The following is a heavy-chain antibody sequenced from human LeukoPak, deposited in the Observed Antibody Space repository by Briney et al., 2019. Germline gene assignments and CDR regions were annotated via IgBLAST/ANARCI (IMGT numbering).Heavy chain of an antibody. CDR2: IYYRGST. CDR3: ARILKFGGVKTPLWFDP. V-gene: IGHV4-39*07. CDR1: GGSISSSSYY. J-gene: IGHJ5*02. Sequence: SETLSLTCTVSGGSISSSSYYWGWIRQPPGKGLEWIGSIYYRGSTYYNPSLKSRVAISVDTSKNQFSLKLRSVTAADTAVYYCARILKFGGVKTPLWFDPWGQGTLVTVSS. D-gene: IGHD3-16*01.